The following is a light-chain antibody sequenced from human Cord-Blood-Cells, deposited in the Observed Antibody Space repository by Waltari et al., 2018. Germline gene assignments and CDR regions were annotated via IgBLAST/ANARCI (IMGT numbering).Light chain of an antibody. CDR1: QSISSY. CDR3: QQSYSTPCT. V-gene: IGKV1-39*01. CDR2: AAS. J-gene: IGKJ3*01. Sequence: DIQMTQSPSSLSASVGDRVTITCRASQSISSYLNWYQQKPGKAPKRLIYAASSLQSGGTSRCIGSGSGTAFTLTISSLQAEDFATYYCQQSYSTPCTFGPGTKVDIK.